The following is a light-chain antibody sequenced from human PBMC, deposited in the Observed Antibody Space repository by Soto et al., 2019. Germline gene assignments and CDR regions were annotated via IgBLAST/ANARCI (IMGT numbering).Light chain of an antibody. CDR3: TAWDDSLSGPLYV. V-gene: IGLV1-47*01. CDR1: SSNIGTNY. Sequence: QSVLTQPPSVSGTPGQRVTITCSGSSSNIGTNYVYWYQQLPGTAPKLLIYRSNQRPSGVPDRFSGSTSGTSASLAISGLRSEDAADYYCTAWDDSLSGPLYVFGTGTKLTVL. J-gene: IGLJ1*01. CDR2: RSN.